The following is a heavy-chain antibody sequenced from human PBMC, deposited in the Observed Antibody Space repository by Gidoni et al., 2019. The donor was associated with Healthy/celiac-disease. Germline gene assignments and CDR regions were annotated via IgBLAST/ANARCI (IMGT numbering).Heavy chain of an antibody. D-gene: IGHD2-2*01. CDR3: ARTPPGGDVAVVPAASDY. CDR1: GGTCSSYA. Sequence: QVQLVQSGGEVKKPGSSVTVSCKASGGTCSSYAISWVRQAPGQGLEWIGGIIPIFGTANYAQKFQGRVTITADESTSTAYMELGSLRSEDTAVYYCARTPPGGDVAVVPAASDYWGQGTLVTVSS. J-gene: IGHJ4*02. CDR2: IIPIFGTA. V-gene: IGHV1-69*01.